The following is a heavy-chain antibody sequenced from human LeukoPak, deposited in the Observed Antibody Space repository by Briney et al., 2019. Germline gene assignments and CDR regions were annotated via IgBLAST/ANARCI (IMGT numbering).Heavy chain of an antibody. CDR3: ARDQGGLDP. V-gene: IGHV6-1*01. Sequence: QTLSLTCAISGDSVSSNSASWNWIRQSPSRGLEWLGRTYYRSRWFYDYAVSVKSRIVINVDTSNNQFSLRLNSVTPEDTAVYYCARDQGGLDPWGQGVVVTVSS. CDR2: TYYRSRWFY. J-gene: IGHJ5*02. CDR1: GDSVSSNSAS. D-gene: IGHD3-16*01.